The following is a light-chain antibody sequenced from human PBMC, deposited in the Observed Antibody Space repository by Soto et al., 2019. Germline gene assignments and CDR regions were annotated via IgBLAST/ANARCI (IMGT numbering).Light chain of an antibody. CDR1: QSVRSN. Sequence: EIVMTQSPATLSVSPGERATLSCRASQSVRSNLAWYQQKPGQSPRLLIYGASTRATGIPARFSGSGSGTQFTLTISSLQSEDFAVYYCQQYNSFAPYSFGQGTKLEI. CDR2: GAS. CDR3: QQYNSFAPYS. V-gene: IGKV3-15*01. J-gene: IGKJ2*03.